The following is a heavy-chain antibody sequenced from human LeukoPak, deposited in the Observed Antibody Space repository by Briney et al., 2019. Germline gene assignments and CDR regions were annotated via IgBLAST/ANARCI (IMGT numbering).Heavy chain of an antibody. J-gene: IGHJ5*02. V-gene: IGHV4-59*01. CDR3: ARHNVNWFDP. CDR2: IYYSGST. D-gene: IGHD1-14*01. CDR1: GVSISRYY. Sequence: PSETLSLTCTVSGVSISRYYWSWIRQPPGKGLEWIGYIYYSGSTNYNPSPKSRVTISVDTSKNQFSLKLSSVTAADTAVYYCARHNVNWFDPWGQGTLVTVSS.